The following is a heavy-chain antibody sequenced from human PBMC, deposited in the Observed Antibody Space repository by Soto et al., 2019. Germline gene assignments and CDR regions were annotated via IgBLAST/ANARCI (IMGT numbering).Heavy chain of an antibody. Sequence: ASVKVSCKASGYTFTGYYMHWVRQAPGQGLERMGWINPNSGGTNYAQKLQGWVTMTRDTSISTAYMELSRLRSDDTAVYYCARGYSSSWTSFDYYYYYGMDVWGQGTTVTVSS. CDR1: GYTFTGYY. CDR2: INPNSGGT. J-gene: IGHJ6*02. CDR3: ARGYSSSWTSFDYYYYYGMDV. D-gene: IGHD6-13*01. V-gene: IGHV1-2*04.